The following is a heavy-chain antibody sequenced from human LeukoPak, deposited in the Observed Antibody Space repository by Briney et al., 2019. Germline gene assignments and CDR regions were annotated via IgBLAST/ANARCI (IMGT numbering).Heavy chain of an antibody. Sequence: AASVKVSCKASGYTFTSYYMHWVRQAPGQGLEWMGIINPSGGSTSYAQKFQGRVTITADESTSTAYMELSSLRSEDTAVYYCARSGRGRPFDYWGQGTLVTVSS. D-gene: IGHD1-26*01. CDR2: INPSGGST. CDR1: GYTFTSYY. CDR3: ARSGRGRPFDY. V-gene: IGHV1-46*01. J-gene: IGHJ4*02.